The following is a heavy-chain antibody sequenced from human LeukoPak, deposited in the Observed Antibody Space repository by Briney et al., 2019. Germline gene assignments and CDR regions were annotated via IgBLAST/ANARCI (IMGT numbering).Heavy chain of an antibody. CDR2: ISYDGSNK. CDR1: GFTFSSYA. J-gene: IGHJ6*02. CDR3: ARDVAMVRGVSRGMDV. Sequence: PGGSLRLSWAASGFTFSSYAMHWVRQAPGKGLEWVAVISYDGSNKYYADSVKGRFTISRHNSKNTLYLQMNSLRAEDTAVYYCARDVAMVRGVSRGMDVWGQGTTVTVSS. D-gene: IGHD3-10*01. V-gene: IGHV3-30-3*01.